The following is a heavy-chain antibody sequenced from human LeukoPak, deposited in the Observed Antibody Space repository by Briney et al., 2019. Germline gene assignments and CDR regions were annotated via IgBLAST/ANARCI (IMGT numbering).Heavy chain of an antibody. J-gene: IGHJ4*02. D-gene: IGHD3-22*01. Sequence: GGSLRLSCTVSGFTLSSYEMSWIRQAPGKGLEWVSGVDYSADSTHYADSVMGRFTISRDNSKNTLYLQLNSLSADDTAVYYCAKGGFYYDSSGYHYWGQGTLVTVSS. CDR2: VDYSADST. CDR1: GFTLSSYE. V-gene: IGHV3-23*01. CDR3: AKGGFYYDSSGYHY.